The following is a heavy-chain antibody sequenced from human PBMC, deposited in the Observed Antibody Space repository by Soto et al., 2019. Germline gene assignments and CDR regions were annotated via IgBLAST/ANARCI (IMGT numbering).Heavy chain of an antibody. CDR3: TKDTFGAGDS. CDR1: EITLNIYW. Sequence: EAQLVESGGGLVQPGGSLTLSCTASEITLNIYWMHWIRQAPGKGLVWVSRINPESTTLTYADSVTSRFTISRDSAKNTLYLQMNGLSAADTAIYYCTKDTFGAGDSWGQGTLVTVSS. J-gene: IGHJ4*02. D-gene: IGHD3-10*01. V-gene: IGHV3-74*01. CDR2: INPESTTL.